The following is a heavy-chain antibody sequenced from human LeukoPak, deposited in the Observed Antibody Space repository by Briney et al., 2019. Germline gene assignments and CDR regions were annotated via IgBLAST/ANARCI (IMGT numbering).Heavy chain of an antibody. D-gene: IGHD6-19*01. Sequence: SGTLSLTCAVSGDSISSSDWWNWVRQSPGRGLEWIGEVFHTGTVNYNPSLKSRVTISVDKAKNQLSLTLTYVTAADTAVYYCARDKEYGSAWAFDYWGQGILVTVSS. J-gene: IGHJ4*02. CDR1: GDSISSSDW. V-gene: IGHV4-4*02. CDR3: ARDKEYGSAWAFDY. CDR2: VFHTGTV.